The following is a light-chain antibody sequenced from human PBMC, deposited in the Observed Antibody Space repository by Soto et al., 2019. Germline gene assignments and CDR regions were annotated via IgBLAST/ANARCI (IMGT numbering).Light chain of an antibody. J-gene: IGKJ4*01. CDR1: QSVSNN. V-gene: IGKV3-15*01. CDR2: GAS. Sequence: EIVMTQSPATLSVSAWERASLSFMASQSVSNNLAWYQQKPGQGPRVLIYGASTRATGIPARFSGSGSGTEFTLTISSLQAEDFAVYYCQQYNNWPLTFGGGTKVDIK. CDR3: QQYNNWPLT.